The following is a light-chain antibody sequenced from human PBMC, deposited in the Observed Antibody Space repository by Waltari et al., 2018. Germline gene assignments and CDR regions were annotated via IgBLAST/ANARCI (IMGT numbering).Light chain of an antibody. CDR1: SSNIGANYD. CDR2: GNS. CDR3: QSYDSSLSRYV. V-gene: IGLV1-40*01. J-gene: IGLJ1*01. Sequence: QSVLTQPPSVSGAPGQRVTISCTGSSSNIGANYDVHWYQQVPGTAPKLPIYGNSKRPSGVPDRFSASKSGTSASLAITGLQADDEADYYCQSYDSSLSRYVFGSGTEVTVL.